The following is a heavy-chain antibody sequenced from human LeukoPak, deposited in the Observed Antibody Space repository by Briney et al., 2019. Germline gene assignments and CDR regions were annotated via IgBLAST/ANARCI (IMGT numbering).Heavy chain of an antibody. CDR3: ARRGYCSSTSCYSFDY. Sequence: GGSLRLSCAASGFTFSSYWMSWVRQAPGKGLEWVANIKQEGSEKYYVDSVKGRFTISRDNAKNSLYMQMNSLRAEDTAVYYCARRGYCSSTSCYSFDYWGQGTLVTVSS. CDR1: GFTFSSYW. V-gene: IGHV3-7*01. D-gene: IGHD2-2*01. J-gene: IGHJ4*02. CDR2: IKQEGSEK.